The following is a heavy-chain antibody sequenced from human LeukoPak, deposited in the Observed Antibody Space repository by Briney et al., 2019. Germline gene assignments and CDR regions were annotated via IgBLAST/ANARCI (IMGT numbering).Heavy chain of an antibody. J-gene: IGHJ6*02. CDR1: GGSISSGGYY. CDR3: ARAPNNVLRFLEWRPRGGGYGMDV. Sequence: SETLSLTCTVSGGSISSGGYYWSWIRQHPGKGLEWIGYIYYSGSTYYNPSLKSRVTISVDTSKNQFSLKLSSVTAADTAVYYCARAPNNVLRFLEWRPRGGGYGMDVWGQGTTVTVSS. V-gene: IGHV4-31*03. D-gene: IGHD3-3*01. CDR2: IYYSGST.